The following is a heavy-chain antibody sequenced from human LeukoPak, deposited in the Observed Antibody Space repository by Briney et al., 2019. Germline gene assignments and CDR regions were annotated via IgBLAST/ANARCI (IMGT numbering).Heavy chain of an antibody. CDR1: GFTFSSYS. Sequence: GGSLRLSCAASGFTFSSYSMNWVRQAPGKGLEWVSSISSSSYIYYADSVKGRFTISRDNAKNSLYLQMNSLRAEDTAVYYCARDRSHTIVVVPAALDYWGQGTLVTVSS. D-gene: IGHD2-2*01. V-gene: IGHV3-21*01. CDR2: ISSSSYI. J-gene: IGHJ4*02. CDR3: ARDRSHTIVVVPAALDY.